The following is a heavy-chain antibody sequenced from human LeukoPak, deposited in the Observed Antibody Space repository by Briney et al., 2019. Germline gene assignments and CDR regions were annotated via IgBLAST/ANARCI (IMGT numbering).Heavy chain of an antibody. J-gene: IGHJ4*02. CDR1: GGSISSYY. D-gene: IGHD3-9*01. Sequence: SETLSLTCTVSGGSISSYYWSWIRQPPGKGLEWIGRVHHSGRTYYNPSLKSRVTISVDTSKNQFSLKLNSVTAADTAVYYCARRYYDILTGYYPFDYWGQGTLVTVSS. CDR2: VHHSGRT. CDR3: ARRYYDILTGYYPFDY. V-gene: IGHV4-59*08.